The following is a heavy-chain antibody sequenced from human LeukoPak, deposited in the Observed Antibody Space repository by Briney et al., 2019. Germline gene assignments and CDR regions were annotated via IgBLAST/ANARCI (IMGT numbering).Heavy chain of an antibody. D-gene: IGHD2-2*01. J-gene: IGHJ6*02. CDR3: ARDPYSSTSCVGCMDV. CDR2: ISSNGGST. Sequence: GGSLRLSCAASGFTFSSYAMHWVRQAPGKGLEYVSAISSNGGSTYYANSVKGRFTISRDNSKNTLYLQKGSLRAEDMAVYYCARDPYSSTSCVGCMDVWGQGTTVTVSS. CDR1: GFTFSSYA. V-gene: IGHV3-64*01.